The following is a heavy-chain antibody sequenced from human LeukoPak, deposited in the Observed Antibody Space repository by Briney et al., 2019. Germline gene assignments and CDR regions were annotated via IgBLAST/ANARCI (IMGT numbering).Heavy chain of an antibody. D-gene: IGHD3-10*02. V-gene: IGHV1-46*01. Sequence: ASVKVSCKASGYTFTSYYVHWVRQAPGQGLEWMGIINPSGGSTSYAQKFQGRVTMTRDMSTSTVYMELSSLRSEDTAVYYCARAPLYGGFDYWGQGTLVTVSS. J-gene: IGHJ4*02. CDR2: INPSGGST. CDR1: GYTFTSYY. CDR3: ARAPLYGGFDY.